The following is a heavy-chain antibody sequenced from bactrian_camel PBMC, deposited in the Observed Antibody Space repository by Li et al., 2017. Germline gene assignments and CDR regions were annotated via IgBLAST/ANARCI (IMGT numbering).Heavy chain of an antibody. J-gene: IGHJ4*01. D-gene: IGHD7*01. Sequence: VQLVESGGGLVQPGGSLRLSCAFSGNTRNTHCMAWFRQAPGKEREGVAFVDGTGNTAVADFVKGRFTISKDDAKYTLYLQMNNLEPEDTATYYCAADTGGLSVTVTWVHAMRYRGQGTQVTVS. V-gene: IGHV3S53*01. CDR1: GNTRNTHC. CDR2: VDGTGNT.